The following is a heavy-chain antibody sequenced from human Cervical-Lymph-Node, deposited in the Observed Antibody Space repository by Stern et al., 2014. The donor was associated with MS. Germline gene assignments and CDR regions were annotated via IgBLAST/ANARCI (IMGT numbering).Heavy chain of an antibody. V-gene: IGHV4-59*01. CDR3: ARTLRRRPDAFDI. D-gene: IGHD4-17*01. CDR1: GGSISSYY. CDR2: IYYSGST. Sequence: QLQLQESGPGLVKPSETLSLTCTVSGGSISSYYWSWIRQPPGKGLEWIGYIYYSGSTNYNPSLKSRVTISVDNSKNQFSLKLRSVTAADTAVYYCARTLRRRPDAFDIWGQGTMVTVSS. J-gene: IGHJ3*02.